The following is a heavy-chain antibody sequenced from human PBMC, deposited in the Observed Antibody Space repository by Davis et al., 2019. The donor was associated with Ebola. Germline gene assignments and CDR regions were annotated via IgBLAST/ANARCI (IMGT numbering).Heavy chain of an antibody. CDR3: AKDNRNIWSEV. D-gene: IGHD2/OR15-2a*01. CDR2: IYSGGST. CDR1: GFTFSSYA. Sequence: GGSLRLSCAASGFTFSSYAMTWARQAPGKGLEWVSVIYSGGSTYYADSVKGRFTISRHNSKNTLYLQMNGLRVEDTAIYYCAKDNRNIWSEVWGQGTMVTVSS. V-gene: IGHV3-23*03. J-gene: IGHJ3*01.